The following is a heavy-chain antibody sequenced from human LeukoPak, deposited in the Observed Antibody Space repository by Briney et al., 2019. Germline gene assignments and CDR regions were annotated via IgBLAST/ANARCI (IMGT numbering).Heavy chain of an antibody. CDR2: ISGSGGST. CDR1: GFKFSDHY. V-gene: IGHV3-23*01. J-gene: IGHJ4*02. D-gene: IGHD5-18*01. Sequence: GGSLRLSCAASGFKFSDHYIAWVRQAPGKGLEWVSAISGSGGSTYYADSVKGRFTISRDNSKNTLYLQMNSLRAEDTAVYYCAKRPAYSYGAYFDYWGQGTLVTVSS. CDR3: AKRPAYSYGAYFDY.